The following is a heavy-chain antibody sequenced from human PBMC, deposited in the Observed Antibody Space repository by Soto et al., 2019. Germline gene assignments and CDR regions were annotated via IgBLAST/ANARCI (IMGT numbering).Heavy chain of an antibody. CDR2: ISYDGSNK. Sequence: GGSLRLSCAASGFTFSSYGMHWVRQAPGKGLEWVAVISYDGSNKYYADSVKGRFTISRDNSKNTLYLQMNSLRAEDTAVYYCAKVKYNWNYRYYYGMDVWGQGTTVTVSS. V-gene: IGHV3-30*18. D-gene: IGHD1-7*01. CDR3: AKVKYNWNYRYYYGMDV. CDR1: GFTFSSYG. J-gene: IGHJ6*02.